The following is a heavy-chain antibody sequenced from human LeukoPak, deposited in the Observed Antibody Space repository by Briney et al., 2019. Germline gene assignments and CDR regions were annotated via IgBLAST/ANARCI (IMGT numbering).Heavy chain of an antibody. CDR3: ARQWELADDAFDI. CDR1: GYSFTSYW. CDR2: IYPGDSDT. D-gene: IGHD1-26*01. Sequence: GESLKISCKGSGYSFTSYWIGWVRQMPGKGLEWMGTIYPGDSDTRYSPSFQGQVTISADKSISTAYLQWSSLKASDTAMYYCARQWELADDAFDIWGQGTMVTVSS. V-gene: IGHV5-51*01. J-gene: IGHJ3*02.